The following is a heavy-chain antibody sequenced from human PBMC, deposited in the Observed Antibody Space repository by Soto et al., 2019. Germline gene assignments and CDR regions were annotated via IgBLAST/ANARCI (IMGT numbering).Heavy chain of an antibody. D-gene: IGHD1-1*01. CDR1: GLTVRGKKY. V-gene: IGHV3-53*01. CDR3: PRWLEREQAYHI. J-gene: IGHJ3*02. Sequence: DVQLVASGGGLIQPGGSLRLSCAALGLTVRGKKYITWVRQAPGKGLEWVSALYDVDGTYYADSAKGRFTISRDNSNNIIYLQTNSLGTDEKAVDYCPRWLEREQAYHIWGRWKMVPVSS. CDR2: LYDVDGT.